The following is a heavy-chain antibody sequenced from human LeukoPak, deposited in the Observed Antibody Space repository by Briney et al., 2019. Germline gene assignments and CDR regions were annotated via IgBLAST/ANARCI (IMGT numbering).Heavy chain of an antibody. D-gene: IGHD2-15*01. CDR1: GFTVSSNY. J-gene: IGHJ4*02. V-gene: IGHV3-66*01. Sequence: PGGSLRLSCAASGFTVSSNYMSWVRQAPGKGLEWVSVIYSGGSTYYADSVKGRFTISRDNSKNALYLQMNSLRAEDTAVYYCARSYCSGGSCYSAALGYWGQGTLVTVSS. CDR2: IYSGGST. CDR3: ARSYCSGGSCYSAALGY.